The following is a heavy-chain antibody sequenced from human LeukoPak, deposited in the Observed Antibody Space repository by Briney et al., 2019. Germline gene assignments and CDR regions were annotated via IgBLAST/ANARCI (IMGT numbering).Heavy chain of an antibody. Sequence: SVKVSCKASGGTFSSYAISWVRQAPGQGLEWMGGIIPIFGTANYAQKFQGRVTITADESTSTAYMELSSLRSEDTAVYYCASGYCSGGSCPGQDYWGQGTLVTVSS. CDR1: GGTFSSYA. CDR3: ASGYCSGGSCPGQDY. CDR2: IIPIFGTA. V-gene: IGHV1-69*13. J-gene: IGHJ4*02. D-gene: IGHD2-15*01.